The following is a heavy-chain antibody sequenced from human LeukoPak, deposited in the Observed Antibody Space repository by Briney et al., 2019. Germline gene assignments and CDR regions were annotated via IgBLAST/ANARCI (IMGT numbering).Heavy chain of an antibody. CDR2: ISSSSSYI. J-gene: IGHJ3*02. CDR1: GFTFSIYS. V-gene: IGHV3-21*01. CDR3: AVLEYGGSIDAFDI. Sequence: PGGSLRLSCAASGFTFSIYSMNWVRQAPGKGLEWVSSISSSSSYIYYADSVKGRFTISRDNAKNSLYLQMNSLRAEDTAVYYCAVLEYGGSIDAFDIWGQGTMVTVS. D-gene: IGHD3-3*01.